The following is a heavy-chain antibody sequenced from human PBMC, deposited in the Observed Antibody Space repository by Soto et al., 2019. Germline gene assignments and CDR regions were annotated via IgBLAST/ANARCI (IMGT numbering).Heavy chain of an antibody. CDR2: INHSGST. J-gene: IGHJ4*02. V-gene: IGHV4-34*01. CDR3: ARYCSSTSCPYDY. D-gene: IGHD2-2*01. Sequence: PSETLSLTCAVYGGSFSGYYWSWIRQPPGKGLEWIGEINHSGSTNYNPSLKSRVTISVDTSKNQLSLKLSSVTAADTAVYYCARYCSSTSCPYDYWGQGTLVTVSS. CDR1: GGSFSGYY.